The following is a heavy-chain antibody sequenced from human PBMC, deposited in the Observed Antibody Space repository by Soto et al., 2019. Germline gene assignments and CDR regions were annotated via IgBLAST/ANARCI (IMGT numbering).Heavy chain of an antibody. CDR3: AKESAGYSSSWYETNWFDP. Sequence: GGSLRLSCAVSGLTISSHCMHWVSQAHGQGLEWVAVISYDGSNKSYADSVKGRFTISRDNSKNTLYLQMNSLRAEDTAVYYCAKESAGYSSSWYETNWFDPWGQGTLVTVSS. J-gene: IGHJ5*02. D-gene: IGHD6-13*01. CDR2: ISYDGSNK. V-gene: IGHV3-30*18. CDR1: GLTISSHC.